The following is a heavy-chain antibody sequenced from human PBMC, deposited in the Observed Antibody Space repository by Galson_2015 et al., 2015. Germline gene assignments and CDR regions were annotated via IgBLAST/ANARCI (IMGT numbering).Heavy chain of an antibody. Sequence: SLRLSCAASGFTFSSYTMNWVRQAPGKGLEWLSYISSGSSTIYYADSVKGRFTISRDNAKNSLYLQMNSLRAEDTAVYYCAGGRLDYWGQGTLVTVSS. CDR1: GFTFSSYT. J-gene: IGHJ4*02. CDR2: ISSGSSTI. V-gene: IGHV3-48*01. CDR3: AGGRLDY.